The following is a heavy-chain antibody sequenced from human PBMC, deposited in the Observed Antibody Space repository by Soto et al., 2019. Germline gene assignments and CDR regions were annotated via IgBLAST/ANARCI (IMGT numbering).Heavy chain of an antibody. J-gene: IGHJ4*02. D-gene: IGHD3-10*01. CDR1: GGSISSGGYY. CDR3: ARAEALPRITMVRGVIIGFDY. Sequence: QVQLQESGPGLVKPSQTLSLTCTVSGGSISSGGYYWSWIRQHPGKGLEWIGYIYYSGSTYYNPSLKSRVTISVDTSKNQFSLKLSSVTAADTAVYYCARAEALPRITMVRGVIIGFDYWGQGTLVTVSS. V-gene: IGHV4-31*03. CDR2: IYYSGST.